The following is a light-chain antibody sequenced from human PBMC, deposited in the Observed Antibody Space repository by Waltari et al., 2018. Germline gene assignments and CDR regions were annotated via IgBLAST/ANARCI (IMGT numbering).Light chain of an antibody. CDR2: YTS. V-gene: IGKV3-11*01. CDR3: QQRNNWLIT. Sequence: EIVLTQSPGTLSLSPGERATLSCRASQSASNFLAWYQQKPGQAPRLLIYYTSNRDTGVPVRFSGSGSGTDFSLTINSLEPDDFAVYFCQQRNNWLITFGQGTRLEIK. J-gene: IGKJ5*01. CDR1: QSASNF.